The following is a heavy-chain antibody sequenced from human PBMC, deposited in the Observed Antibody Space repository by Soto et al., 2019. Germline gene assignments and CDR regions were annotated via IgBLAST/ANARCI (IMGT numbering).Heavy chain of an antibody. D-gene: IGHD6-6*01. J-gene: IGHJ6*02. V-gene: IGHV4-59*01. CDR3: ARDRKLAPYYYYGMDG. CDR1: GGSISSYY. CDR2: IYYSGST. Sequence: PSETLSLTCTVSGGSISSYYWSWIRQPPGKGLEWIGYIYYSGSTNYNPSLKSRVTISVDTSKNQFSLKLSSVTAADTAVYYCARDRKLAPYYYYGMDGWGQGTTVTVSS.